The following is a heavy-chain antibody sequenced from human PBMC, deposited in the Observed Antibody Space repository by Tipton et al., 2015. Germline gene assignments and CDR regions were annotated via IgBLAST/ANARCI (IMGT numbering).Heavy chain of an antibody. CDR1: GFTFSSYS. V-gene: IGHV3-74*01. J-gene: IGHJ4*02. CDR2: INNDGSST. CDR3: ARVSIAVAGADFDY. Sequence: GSLRLSCAASGFTFSSYSMNWVRQAPGKGLVWVSRINNDGSSTSYADSVKGRFTISRDNAKNTLYLQMNSLRAEDTAVYYCARVSIAVAGADFDYWGQGTLVTVSS. D-gene: IGHD6-19*01.